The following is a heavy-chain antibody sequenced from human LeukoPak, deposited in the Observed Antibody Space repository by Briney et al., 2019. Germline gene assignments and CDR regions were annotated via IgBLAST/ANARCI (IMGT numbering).Heavy chain of an antibody. V-gene: IGHV3-23*01. CDR1: GFTFSTYA. D-gene: IGHD3-9*01. CDR2: ISGSGGST. Sequence: GGSLRLSCAASGFTFSTYAMSWFRQAPGKGLEWVSGISGSGGSTYHADSVKGRFTISRDNSKNTLYLQMNSLRAEDTAVYYCAKARDYDILTGYPLNFDYWGQGTLVTVSS. CDR3: AKARDYDILTGYPLNFDY. J-gene: IGHJ4*02.